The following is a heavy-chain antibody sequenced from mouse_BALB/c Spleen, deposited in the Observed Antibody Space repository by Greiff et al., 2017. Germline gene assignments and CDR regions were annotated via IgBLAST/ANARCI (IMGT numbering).Heavy chain of an antibody. Sequence: VKLMESGAELVRPGSSVKISCKASGYAFSSYWMNWVKQRPGQGLEWIGQIYPGDGDTNYNGKFKGKATLTADKSSSTAYMQLSSLTSEDSAVYFCARGGLRLRYYAMDYWGQGTSVTVSS. J-gene: IGHJ4*01. CDR1: GYAFSSYW. CDR2: IYPGDGDT. D-gene: IGHD1-2*01. V-gene: IGHV1-80*01. CDR3: ARGGLRLRYYAMDY.